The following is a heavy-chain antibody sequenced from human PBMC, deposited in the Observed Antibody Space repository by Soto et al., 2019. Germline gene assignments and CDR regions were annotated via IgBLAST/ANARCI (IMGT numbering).Heavy chain of an antibody. CDR2: INSDGSST. D-gene: IGHD2-2*01. CDR1: GFTFSSYW. V-gene: IGHV3-74*01. Sequence: PGGSLRLSCAASGFTFSSYWMHWVRQAPGKGLVWVSRINSDGSSTSYADSVKGRFTISRDNAKNTLYLQMNSLRAEDTAVYYCARGGYCSSTSCYSSGDWFDPWGQGTLVTVSS. J-gene: IGHJ5*02. CDR3: ARGGYCSSTSCYSSGDWFDP.